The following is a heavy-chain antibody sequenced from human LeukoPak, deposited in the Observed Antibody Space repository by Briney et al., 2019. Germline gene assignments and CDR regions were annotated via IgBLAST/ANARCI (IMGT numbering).Heavy chain of an antibody. Sequence: ASVKVSCKASAYTFTRYGISWVRQAPGQGLEWMGWINPNSGGTNYAQKFQGRVTMTRDTSISTAYMELSRLRSDDTAVYYCARDSTSYWFDPWGQGTLVTVSS. D-gene: IGHD2-2*01. CDR1: AYTFTRYG. CDR3: ARDSTSYWFDP. V-gene: IGHV1-2*02. J-gene: IGHJ5*02. CDR2: INPNSGGT.